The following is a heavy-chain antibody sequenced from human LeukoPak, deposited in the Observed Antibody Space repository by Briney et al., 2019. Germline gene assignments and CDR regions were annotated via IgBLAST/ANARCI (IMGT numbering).Heavy chain of an antibody. CDR2: IYYGGST. CDR3: ARHAGPITTWQKRKNWFDP. Sequence: SETLSLTCTVSGGSISSSSYYWGWIRQPPGKGLEWIGSIYYGGSTYYNPSLKSRVTISVDTSKNQFSLKLSSVTAADTAVYYCARHAGPITTWQKRKNWFDPWGQGTLVTVSS. V-gene: IGHV4-39*01. D-gene: IGHD3-16*01. CDR1: GGSISSSSYY. J-gene: IGHJ5*02.